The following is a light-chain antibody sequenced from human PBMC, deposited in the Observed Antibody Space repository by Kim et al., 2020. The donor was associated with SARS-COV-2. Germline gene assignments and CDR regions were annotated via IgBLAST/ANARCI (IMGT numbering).Light chain of an antibody. Sequence: DIQMTQSPSSLSASVGDRFTITCRASQSINSYLNWYQQKPGKAPKVLIYTASSLQSGVPSRFSGSGSGTDFTLTISSLQPEDFATYDCQQSYSTSVTFGQGTKLEI. CDR1: QSINSY. J-gene: IGKJ2*01. CDR3: QQSYSTSVT. CDR2: TAS. V-gene: IGKV1-39*01.